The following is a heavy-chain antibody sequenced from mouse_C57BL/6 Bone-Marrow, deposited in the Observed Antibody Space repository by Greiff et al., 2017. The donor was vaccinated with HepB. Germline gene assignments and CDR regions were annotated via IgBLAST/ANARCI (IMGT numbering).Heavy chain of an antibody. J-gene: IGHJ3*01. CDR3: TTYYGSSLRFAY. V-gene: IGHV1-15*01. CDR1: GYTFTDYE. CDR2: IDPETGGT. Sequence: QVHVKQSGAELVRPGASVTLSCKASGYTFTDYEMHWVKQTPVHGLEWIGAIDPETGGTAYNQKFKGKAILTADKSSSTAYMELRSLTSEDSAVYYCTTYYGSSLRFAYWGQGTLVTVSA. D-gene: IGHD1-1*01.